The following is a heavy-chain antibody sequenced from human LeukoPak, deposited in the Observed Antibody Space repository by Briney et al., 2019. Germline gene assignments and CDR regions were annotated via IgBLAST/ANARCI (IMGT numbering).Heavy chain of an antibody. CDR2: TYYRSKWYN. J-gene: IGHJ6*03. V-gene: IGHV6-1*01. D-gene: IGHD3-16*01. Sequence: SQTLSLTCAISGDSVSSKTAGWNWIRQSPSRGLEWLGRTYYRSKWYNDDAVSVKGRITINPDTAKNQFSLQLNSVTPEDTALYYCARAPFGHMDVWGKGTTVTISS. CDR1: GDSVSSKTAG. CDR3: ARAPFGHMDV.